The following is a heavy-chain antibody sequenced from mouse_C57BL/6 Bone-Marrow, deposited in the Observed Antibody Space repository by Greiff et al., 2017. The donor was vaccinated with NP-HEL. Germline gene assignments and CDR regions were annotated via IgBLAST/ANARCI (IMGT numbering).Heavy chain of an antibody. CDR2: IDPSASYT. CDR1: GYTFPSYW. CDR3: ARMWYFDV. V-gene: IGHV1-59*01. J-gene: IGHJ1*03. Sequence: QVQLQQSGAELVRPGTSVKLSCKASGYTFPSYWMHWVQQRPGQGLEWIGVIDPSASYTTYTHKFQGKAPLTVDTSSSSAYMQLSSLPSEDSAVYCCARMWYFDVWGRGTAVTVSS.